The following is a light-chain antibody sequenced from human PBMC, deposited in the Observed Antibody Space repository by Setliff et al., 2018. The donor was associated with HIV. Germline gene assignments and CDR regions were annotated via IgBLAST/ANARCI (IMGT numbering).Light chain of an antibody. CDR1: SSDIGGYNY. V-gene: IGLV2-14*03. J-gene: IGLJ1*01. Sequence: QSALTQPASVSGSPGQSITIPCTGTSSDIGGYNYVSWYQKYPDKAPKLIIYDVTNRPSGVSDRFSGSKSGNTASLTISGLQAEDEADYFCCSYAGADAFDVFGTGTKVTVL. CDR2: DVT. CDR3: CSYAGADAFDV.